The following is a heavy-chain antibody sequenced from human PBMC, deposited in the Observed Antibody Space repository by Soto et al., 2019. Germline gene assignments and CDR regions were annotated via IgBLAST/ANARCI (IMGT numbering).Heavy chain of an antibody. D-gene: IGHD3-22*01. V-gene: IGHV3-53*01. Sequence: GGSLRLSCVASGFSVSTNYMSWVRQAPGKRPEWVSGIYSGDTTYYADSVKGRFTISKDNSKNTLHLQMDSLRVEDTAVYYCARPTSSGYIYYWGQGTLVTVSS. CDR3: ARPTSSGYIYY. J-gene: IGHJ4*02. CDR2: IYSGDTT. CDR1: GFSVSTNY.